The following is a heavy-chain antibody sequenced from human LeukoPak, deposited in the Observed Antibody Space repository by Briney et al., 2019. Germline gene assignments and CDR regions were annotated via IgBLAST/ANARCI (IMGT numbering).Heavy chain of an antibody. CDR3: VRELSGSGNVYYFDH. CDR1: GFTFSSYS. D-gene: IGHD6-19*01. Sequence: GGSLRLSCAASGFTFSSYSFNWVRQAPGKGLEWVSSITTTSSYIWYADSVKGRFTISRDNAQNSLYLQMNSLRVEGTAVYYCVRELSGSGNVYYFDHWGQGTLVTVSS. V-gene: IGHV3-21*01. J-gene: IGHJ4*02. CDR2: ITTTSSYI.